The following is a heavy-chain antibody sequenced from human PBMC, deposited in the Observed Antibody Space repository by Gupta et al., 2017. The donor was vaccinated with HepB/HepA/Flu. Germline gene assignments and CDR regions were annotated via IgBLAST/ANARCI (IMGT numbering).Heavy chain of an antibody. Sequence: EVQLVESGGGLVQPGRSLRLSCAASGFTFDDYAMHWVRQAPGKGLEWVSGISWNSGSIGYADSVKGRVTISRDNAKNSLYLQMNSLRAEDTALYYCAKDKRRIAVAGLDYWGQGTLVTVSS. CDR1: GFTFDDYA. J-gene: IGHJ4*02. CDR3: AKDKRRIAVAGLDY. V-gene: IGHV3-9*01. D-gene: IGHD6-19*01. CDR2: ISWNSGSI.